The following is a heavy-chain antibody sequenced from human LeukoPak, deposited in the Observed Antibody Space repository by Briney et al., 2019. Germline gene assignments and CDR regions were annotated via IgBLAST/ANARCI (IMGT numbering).Heavy chain of an antibody. Sequence: GGSLRLSCAASGFTFDAYAMHWVRQAPGKGLEWVSLISGGGGSTYYADSVKGRFTVSRDNSKNSLYVQMNSLRTEDTALYYCAKDSCSSTSCYVEYWGQGTLVTVSS. V-gene: IGHV3-43*02. CDR3: AKDSCSSTSCYVEY. J-gene: IGHJ4*02. CDR1: GFTFDAYA. D-gene: IGHD2-2*01. CDR2: ISGGGGST.